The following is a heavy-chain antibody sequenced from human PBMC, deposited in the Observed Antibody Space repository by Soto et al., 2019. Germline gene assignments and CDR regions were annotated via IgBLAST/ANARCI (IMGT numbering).Heavy chain of an antibody. D-gene: IGHD3-22*01. CDR1: GGTFSSYA. CDR3: ARGAQLYYDDRSGYYWH. CDR2: IIPIFGTA. Sequence: GASVKVSCKASGGTFSSYAISWVRQAPGQGLEWMGGIIPIFGTANYAQKFQGRVTITADESTSTAYMELSSLRSEDTAVYYCARGAQLYYDDRSGYYWHWGQRALVTVPS. J-gene: IGHJ4*02. V-gene: IGHV1-69*13.